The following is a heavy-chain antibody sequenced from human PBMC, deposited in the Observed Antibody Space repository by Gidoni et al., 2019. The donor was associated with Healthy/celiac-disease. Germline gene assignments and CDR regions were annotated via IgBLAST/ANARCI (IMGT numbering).Heavy chain of an antibody. CDR1: GGTFSSYA. CDR3: ARDSRQLARNPVYYGMDV. D-gene: IGHD6-13*01. V-gene: IGHV1-69*01. J-gene: IGHJ6*02. Sequence: QVQLVQSGAEAKKPGSSVQVSCKASGGTFSSYAISWVRQAPGQALEGMGGIIPIFGTANYAQKFQGRVTITADESTSTAYMELSSLRSEDTAVYYCARDSRQLARNPVYYGMDVWGQGTTVTVSS. CDR2: IIPIFGTA.